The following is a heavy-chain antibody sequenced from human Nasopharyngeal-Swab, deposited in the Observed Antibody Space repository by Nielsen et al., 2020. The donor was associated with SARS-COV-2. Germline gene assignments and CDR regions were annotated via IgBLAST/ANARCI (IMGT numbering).Heavy chain of an antibody. V-gene: IGHV3-11*06. D-gene: IGHD3-3*01. CDR1: GFTFSDYY. CDR3: ARDRDDFWSGYYMYYGMDV. Sequence: GESLKISCAASGFTFSDYYMSWIRQAPGKGLEWVSYISSSSSYTNYADSVKGRFTISRDNAKNSLYLQMNSLRAEDTAVYYCARDRDDFWSGYYMYYGMDVWGQGTTVTVSS. J-gene: IGHJ6*02. CDR2: ISSSSSYT.